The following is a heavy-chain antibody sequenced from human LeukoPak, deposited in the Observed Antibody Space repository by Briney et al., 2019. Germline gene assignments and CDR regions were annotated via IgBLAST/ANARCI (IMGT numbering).Heavy chain of an antibody. J-gene: IGHJ3*02. CDR2: IVVGSGNT. CDR1: GFTFTSSA. Sequence: ASVKVSCKASGFTFTSSAMQWVRQARGQRLEWIGWIVVGSGNTNYAQKFQERVTITRDMSISTAYMELSSLRSEDTAVYYCAAPWHSFDWSGISQVGDAFDIWGQGTMVTVSS. D-gene: IGHD3-9*01. CDR3: AAPWHSFDWSGISQVGDAFDI. V-gene: IGHV1-58*02.